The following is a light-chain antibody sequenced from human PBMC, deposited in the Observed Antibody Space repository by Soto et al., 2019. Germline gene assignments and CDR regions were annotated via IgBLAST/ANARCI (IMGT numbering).Light chain of an antibody. CDR2: GAS. CDR1: QSVINY. CDR3: QQYNNWPPWT. Sequence: EIVMTQSPATLSVSPGERATLSCRASQSVINYLAWYQQKPGQAPRLLIYGASTRATGIPARFSGSGSGTEFTLTISSLQSEDFAVYFCQQYNNWPPWTFGQGTKVDIK. J-gene: IGKJ1*01. V-gene: IGKV3-15*01.